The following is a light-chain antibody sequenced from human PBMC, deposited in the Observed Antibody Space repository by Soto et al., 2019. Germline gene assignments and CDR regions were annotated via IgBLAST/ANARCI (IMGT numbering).Light chain of an antibody. V-gene: IGKV1-5*03. J-gene: IGKJ1*01. CDR3: QLYNIYST. CDR2: RTS. Sequence: DIQMTQSPSALSASVGDRVTITCRASQTISRWLAWYQQKPGKAPKLLIYRTSNLESGVPSRFSGSGSGTEFTLTSSSLQPDDFATYYCQLYNIYSTFGQGTKVEVK. CDR1: QTISRW.